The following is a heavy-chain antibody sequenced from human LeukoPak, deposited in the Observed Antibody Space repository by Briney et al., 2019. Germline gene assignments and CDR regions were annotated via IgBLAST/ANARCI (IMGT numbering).Heavy chain of an antibody. CDR1: GFIFSNYE. Sequence: PGGSLRLSCAASGFIFSNYEMNWVRQAPGKGLEWISYTTTSGGFKIYADSVKGRFTISRDNAKNSLYLQLNSLRAEDTGLYYCARDIPMVKGDALDIWGQGTMVTVSS. CDR2: TTTSGGFK. D-gene: IGHD5-18*01. CDR3: ARDIPMVKGDALDI. J-gene: IGHJ3*02. V-gene: IGHV3-48*03.